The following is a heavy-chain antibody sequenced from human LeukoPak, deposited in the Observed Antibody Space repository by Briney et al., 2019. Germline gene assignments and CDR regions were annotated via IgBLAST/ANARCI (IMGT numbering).Heavy chain of an antibody. CDR1: GGSISSSSYY. CDR3: ARHDDVVVPAADY. CDR2: IYYSGST. J-gene: IGHJ4*02. D-gene: IGHD2-2*01. V-gene: IGHV4-39*01. Sequence: SETLSLTCTVSGGSISSSSYYWGWIRQPPGKGLEWIGSIYYSGSTYYNPSLKSRVTISVDTSKNQFSLKLSSVTAADTAVYYCARHDDVVVPAADYWGQGTLVTVSS.